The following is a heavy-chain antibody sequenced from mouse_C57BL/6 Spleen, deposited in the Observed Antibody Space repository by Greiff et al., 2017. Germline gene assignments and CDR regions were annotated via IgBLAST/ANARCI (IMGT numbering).Heavy chain of an antibody. CDR2: FHPNSGST. J-gene: IGHJ4*01. CDR1: GYTFTSYW. D-gene: IGHD1-1*01. CDR3: ARFITTVVGAMDY. Sequence: QVQLQQPGAELVKPGASVKLSCKASGYTFTSYWMHWVKQRPGQGLEWIGMFHPNSGSTNYNAKFKSKATLTVDKSSSTAYMQLSSLTSEDSAVYYCARFITTVVGAMDYWGQGTSVTVSS. V-gene: IGHV1-64*01.